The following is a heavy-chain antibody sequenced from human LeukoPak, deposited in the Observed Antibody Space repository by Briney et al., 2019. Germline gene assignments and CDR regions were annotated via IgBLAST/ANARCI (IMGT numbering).Heavy chain of an antibody. CDR3: AREVRVDYYDSSGYYLVLSYFDY. V-gene: IGHV4-30-4*01. J-gene: IGHJ4*02. CDR2: IYYSGST. CDR1: GGSISSGDYY. Sequence: PSETLSLTCTVSGGSISSGDYYWSWIRQPPGKGLEWIGYIYYSGSTYYNPSLKSRVTISVDTSKNQFSLKLSSVTAADTAVYYCAREVRVDYYDSSGYYLVLSYFDYWGQGTLVTVSS. D-gene: IGHD3-22*01.